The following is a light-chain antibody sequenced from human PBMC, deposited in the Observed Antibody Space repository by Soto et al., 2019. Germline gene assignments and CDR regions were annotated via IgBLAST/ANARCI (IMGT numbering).Light chain of an antibody. CDR3: QQYGSSLWT. CDR2: GAS. Sequence: EIVLTQSPVTLSSSPGERATLSCRASQSVSSSYLAWYQQKPGQAPRLLIYGASSRATGIPDRFSGSGSGTDFTLTISRLEPEDFAVYYCQQYGSSLWTFGQGTKADIK. V-gene: IGKV3-20*01. J-gene: IGKJ1*01. CDR1: QSVSSSY.